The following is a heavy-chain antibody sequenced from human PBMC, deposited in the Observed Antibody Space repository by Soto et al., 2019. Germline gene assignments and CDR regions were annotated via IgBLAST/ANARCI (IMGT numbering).Heavy chain of an antibody. V-gene: IGHV3-23*01. Sequence: GGSLRLSCAASGFTFSSYAMSWVRRAPGKGLEWVSAISGSGGSTYYADSVKGRFTISRDNSKNTLYLQMNSLRAEDTAVYYCAKGLYGSGSYYKDYYYGMDVWGQGTTVTVSS. CDR1: GFTFSSYA. CDR3: AKGLYGSGSYYKDYYYGMDV. CDR2: ISGSGGST. D-gene: IGHD3-10*01. J-gene: IGHJ6*02.